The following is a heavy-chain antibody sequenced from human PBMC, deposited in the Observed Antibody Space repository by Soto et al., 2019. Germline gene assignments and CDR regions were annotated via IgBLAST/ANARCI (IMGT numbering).Heavy chain of an antibody. V-gene: IGHV3-33*01. J-gene: IGHJ6*02. CDR1: GFTFSSYG. CDR2: IWYDGSNK. D-gene: IGHD1-26*01. CDR3: ARDLKLSGSPDYYDYGMEV. Sequence: QVQLVESGGGVVQPGRSLRLSCAASGFTFSSYGMHWVRQAPGKGLEWVAVIWYDGSNKYYADSVKGRFTISRDNSKNTLYLQMNSLRAEDTAVYYCARDLKLSGSPDYYDYGMEVLGQGTTVTVSS.